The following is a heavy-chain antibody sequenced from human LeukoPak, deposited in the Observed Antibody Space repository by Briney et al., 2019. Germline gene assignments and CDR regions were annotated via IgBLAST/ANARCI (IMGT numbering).Heavy chain of an antibody. Sequence: GGSLRLSCAASGFTFSSYAMHWVRQAPGKGLEWVAVISYDGSNKYYADSVKGRFTISRDNSKNTLYLQMNSLRAEDTAVYYCARDGSLDYWGQGTLVTVSS. J-gene: IGHJ4*02. V-gene: IGHV3-30-3*01. CDR3: ARDGSLDY. CDR2: ISYDGSNK. CDR1: GFTFSSYA. D-gene: IGHD6-13*01.